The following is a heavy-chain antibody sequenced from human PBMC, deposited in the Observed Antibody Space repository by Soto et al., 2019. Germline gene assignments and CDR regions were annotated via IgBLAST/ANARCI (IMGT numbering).Heavy chain of an antibody. CDR1: GFTFSSYG. V-gene: IGHV3-33*01. Sequence: GGSLRLSCAASGFTFSSYGMHWVRQAPGKGLEWVAVIWYDGSNKYYADSVKGRFTISRDNSKNTLYLQMNSLRAEDTAVYYCARDGPPTYYYDSSGYYGGYFDYWGQGTLVTVSS. D-gene: IGHD3-22*01. CDR2: IWYDGSNK. J-gene: IGHJ4*02. CDR3: ARDGPPTYYYDSSGYYGGYFDY.